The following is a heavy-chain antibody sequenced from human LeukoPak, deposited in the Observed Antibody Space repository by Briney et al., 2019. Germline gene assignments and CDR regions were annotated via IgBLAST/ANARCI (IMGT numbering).Heavy chain of an antibody. D-gene: IGHD2-8*01. J-gene: IGHJ6*02. CDR2: INPSGGST. CDR1: GYNFISYY. CDR3: AREDVVLVDAVRYYYYGMDV. Sequence: ASVKVSCKASGYNFISYYMHWVRQAPGQGLEWMGIINPSGGSTSYAQKFQGRVAMTRDTSTSTVYMELSSLKSEDTAVYYCAREDVVLVDAVRYYYYGMDVWGQGTTVTVSS. V-gene: IGHV1-46*01.